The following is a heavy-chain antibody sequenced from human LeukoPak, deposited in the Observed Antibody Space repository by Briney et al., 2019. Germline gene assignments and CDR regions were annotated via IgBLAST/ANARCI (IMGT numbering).Heavy chain of an antibody. D-gene: IGHD1-1*01. CDR3: SNAHFRDY. CDR1: GFTFSSYD. J-gene: IGHJ4*02. CDR2: IVTAGDT. Sequence: GGSLRLSCAASGFTFSSYDMHWVRQATGKGLEWVSAIVTAGDTYYPGSVKGRFTVSRDNSKNTMYLQINSLRAEDTAIYYCSNAHFRDYWGQGTLVTVSS. V-gene: IGHV3-13*04.